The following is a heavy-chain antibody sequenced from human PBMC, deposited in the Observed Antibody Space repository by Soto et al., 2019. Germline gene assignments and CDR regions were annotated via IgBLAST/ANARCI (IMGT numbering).Heavy chain of an antibody. CDR1: GYTLTELS. J-gene: IGHJ4*02. CDR2: FDPEDGET. Sequence: GASVKVSCKVSGYTLTELSMHWVRQAPGKGLEWMGGFDPEDGETIYAQKFQGRVTMTEDTSTDTAYMELSSLRSEDTAVYYCATVGGVYDSSGYYYVYWGQGTLVTVSS. D-gene: IGHD3-22*01. CDR3: ATVGGVYDSSGYYYVY. V-gene: IGHV1-24*01.